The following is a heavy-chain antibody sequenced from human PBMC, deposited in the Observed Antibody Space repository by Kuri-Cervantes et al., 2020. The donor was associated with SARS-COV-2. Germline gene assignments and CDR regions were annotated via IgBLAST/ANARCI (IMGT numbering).Heavy chain of an antibody. CDR1: GFTFSSYA. V-gene: IGHV3-23*01. CDR3: TRAQTPFDS. CDR2: ISGSGGST. J-gene: IGHJ4*02. Sequence: GGSLRLSCAASGFTFSSYAMSWVRQAPGKGLEWVSTISGSGGSTYYADSVKGRFTISRDNSKNTVYLQMNSLRPEDTAVYYCTRAQTPFDSWGQGTLVTVSS.